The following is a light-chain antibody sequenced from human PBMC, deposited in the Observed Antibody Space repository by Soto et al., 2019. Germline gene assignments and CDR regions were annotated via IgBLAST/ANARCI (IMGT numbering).Light chain of an antibody. J-gene: IGKJ4*01. V-gene: IGKV1-9*01. CDR2: AAS. Sequence: IQLTQSPSSLSASVGDRVTITCRASQGISSYLAWYQQKPGKAPKLLIYAASTLQSGVPSRFSGSGSVTDFTLTISSLQPEDFATYYCQQLSTYPLTFCGGTKGEIK. CDR1: QGISSY. CDR3: QQLSTYPLT.